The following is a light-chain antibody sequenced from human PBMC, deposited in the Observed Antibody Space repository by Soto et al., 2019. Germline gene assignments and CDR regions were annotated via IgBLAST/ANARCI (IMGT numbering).Light chain of an antibody. V-gene: IGKV1-39*01. CDR1: QSISSY. J-gene: IGKJ1*01. Sequence: DIQMTQSPSSLSASVGDRVSITCRASQSISSYLTWYQHTPGNAPRVLIYATSTLQTGVPSRFRGSGSGTEFTLTISCLQADDFAIYYCQQAYSSPRTFGQGTRVEVK. CDR3: QQAYSSPRT. CDR2: ATS.